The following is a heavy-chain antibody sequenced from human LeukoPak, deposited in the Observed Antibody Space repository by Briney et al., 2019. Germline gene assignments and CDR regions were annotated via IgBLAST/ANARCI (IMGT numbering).Heavy chain of an antibody. V-gene: IGHV3-7*03. J-gene: IGHJ4*02. CDR3: ARAQFTMVRGVAIPLFDY. CDR1: GFTFNRSW. Sequence: GGSLRLSCAASGFTFNRSWMSWVRQAPGKGLEWVANMKQDGSEKYYVDSVKGRFTISRDNAKNSLYLQMNSLRAEDTAVFYCARAQFTMVRGVAIPLFDYWGQGTLVTVSS. D-gene: IGHD3-10*01. CDR2: MKQDGSEK.